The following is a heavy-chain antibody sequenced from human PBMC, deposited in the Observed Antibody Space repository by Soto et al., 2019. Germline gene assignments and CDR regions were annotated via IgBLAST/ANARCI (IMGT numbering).Heavy chain of an antibody. CDR3: AREDYYDSSGYHAYAFDI. CDR1: GFTFSSYA. D-gene: IGHD3-22*01. V-gene: IGHV3-30-3*01. J-gene: IGHJ3*02. Sequence: QVQLVESGGGVVQPGRALRLSCAASGFTFSSYAMHWVRQAPGKGLERVAVISYDGSNKYYADSVKGRFTISRDNSKNTLYLQMNSLRAEDTAVYYCAREDYYDSSGYHAYAFDIWGQGTMVTVSS. CDR2: ISYDGSNK.